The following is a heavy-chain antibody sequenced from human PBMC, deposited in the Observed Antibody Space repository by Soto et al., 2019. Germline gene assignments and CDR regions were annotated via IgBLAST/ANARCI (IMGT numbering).Heavy chain of an antibody. D-gene: IGHD3-9*01. CDR2: ISSNGGST. Sequence: GGSLRLSCSASGFTFSSYAMHWVRQAPGKGLEYVSAISSNGGSTYYADSVKGRFTISRDNSKNTLYLQMSSLRAEDTAVYYCVKALLRYFDWPEIEDFDYWGQGTLVTVSS. CDR1: GFTFSSYA. J-gene: IGHJ4*02. V-gene: IGHV3-64D*08. CDR3: VKALLRYFDWPEIEDFDY.